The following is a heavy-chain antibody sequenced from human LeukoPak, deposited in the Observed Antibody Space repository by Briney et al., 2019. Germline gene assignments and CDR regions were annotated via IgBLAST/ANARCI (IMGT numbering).Heavy chain of an antibody. CDR3: ARGVELTTTVTSYSFDY. D-gene: IGHD4-17*01. CDR2: IYYSGNT. Sequence: SETLSLTCSVSGGSFSIGGYSWTWIRRLPGRGLEWIGYIYYSGNTYYNPSLKSRVTISVDTSKNQFSLKLSSVTAADTAVYYCARGVELTTTVTSYSFDYWGQGPWSPSPQ. V-gene: IGHV4-31*03. J-gene: IGHJ4*02. CDR1: GGSFSIGGYS.